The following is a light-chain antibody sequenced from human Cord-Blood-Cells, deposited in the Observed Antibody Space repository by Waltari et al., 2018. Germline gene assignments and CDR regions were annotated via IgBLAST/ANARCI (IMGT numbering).Light chain of an antibody. V-gene: IGLV2-23*01. Sequence: QSALTQPASVSGSPGQSITISCPGTSSDVGSYNLVSWYQQHPGKAPKLMIYEGSKPPSGVSNRFSGSKSGNTASLTISGLQAEDEADYYCCSYAGSSTWVFGGVTKLTVL. J-gene: IGLJ3*02. CDR1: SSDVGSYNL. CDR3: CSYAGSSTWV. CDR2: EGS.